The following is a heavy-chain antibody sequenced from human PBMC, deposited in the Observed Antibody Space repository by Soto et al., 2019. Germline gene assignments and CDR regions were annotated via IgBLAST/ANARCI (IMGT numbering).Heavy chain of an antibody. CDR2: IGTLSDT. CDR1: GSAFSTFD. V-gene: IGHV3-13*01. J-gene: IGHJ4*02. D-gene: IGHD5-12*01. Sequence: GGSLRLSCAGSGSAFSTFDIHWVRQAPGKGLEWVSGIGTLSDTFCAASVQGRFTISRDSSENTLSLQMNSLGVDDTAVYYCARTRGYSDYDLDYWGQGTLVTVSS. CDR3: ARTRGYSDYDLDY.